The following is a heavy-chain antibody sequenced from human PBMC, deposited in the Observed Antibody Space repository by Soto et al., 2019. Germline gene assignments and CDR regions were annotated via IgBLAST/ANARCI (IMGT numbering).Heavy chain of an antibody. CDR3: ARDPVAGAMDV. J-gene: IGHJ6*02. CDR2: IYTSGST. D-gene: IGHD6-19*01. CDR1: GDSRSRFY. Sequence: ASETLSLTCTVSGDSRSRFYWSWVRQSAGKGLEWIGRIYTSGSTTYNPSLQSRVTMSLDTSKNLLSLKLTSVTAADTAVYYCARDPVAGAMDVWGQGTTVTVSS. V-gene: IGHV4-4*07.